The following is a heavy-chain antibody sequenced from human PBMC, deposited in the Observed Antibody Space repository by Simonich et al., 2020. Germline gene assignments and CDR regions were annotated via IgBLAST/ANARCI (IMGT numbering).Heavy chain of an antibody. J-gene: IGHJ4*02. D-gene: IGHD5-18*01. CDR1: GFTFSSYS. CDR2: ISSSSSYI. Sequence: EVQLVESGGGLVKPGGSLRLSCAASGFTFSSYSMNWVRQAPGKGLGWLSSISSSSSYIYYADSVKGRFTISRDNAKNSLYLQMNSLRAEDTAVYYCARDVDTAMVFDYWGQGTLVTVSS. CDR3: ARDVDTAMVFDY. V-gene: IGHV3-21*01.